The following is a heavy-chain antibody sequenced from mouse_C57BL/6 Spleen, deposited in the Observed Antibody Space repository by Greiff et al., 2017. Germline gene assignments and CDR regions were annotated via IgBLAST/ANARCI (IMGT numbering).Heavy chain of an antibody. CDR2: ISRKSSNYAT. V-gene: IGHV10-3*01. CDR1: GFTFNTYA. D-gene: IGHD1-1*02. J-gene: IGHJ2*01. Sequence: EVQRVESGGGLVQPKGSLKLSCAASGFTFNTYAMHWVRQAPGKGLEWVARISRKSSNYATYYADSVKDRFTISRDASPSMLYLQMNIRRTEDKAMYYYVREGEDDGSYCDYWGQGTTLTVSS. CDR3: VREGEDDGSYCDY.